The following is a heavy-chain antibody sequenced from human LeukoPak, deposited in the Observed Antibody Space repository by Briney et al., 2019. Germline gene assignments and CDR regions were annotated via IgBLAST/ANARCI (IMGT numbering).Heavy chain of an antibody. J-gene: IGHJ3*02. CDR1: GGSVCSGSYY. Sequence: SETLSLTCTVSGGSVCSGSYYWSWIRQPPGKGLEWIGYVYYSGSTNYNPSLKSRVTISVDTSKNQFSLKLSSVTAADAAVYYCARVNYYDSSGYYPYAFDIWGQGTMVTVSS. V-gene: IGHV4-61*01. CDR2: VYYSGST. CDR3: ARVNYYDSSGYYPYAFDI. D-gene: IGHD3-22*01.